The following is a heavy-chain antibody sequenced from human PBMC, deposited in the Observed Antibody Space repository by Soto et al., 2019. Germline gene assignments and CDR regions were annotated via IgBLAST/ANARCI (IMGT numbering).Heavy chain of an antibody. CDR1: GGSISSSSYH. D-gene: IGHD3-9*01. CDR3: ARYRLYYDILTGYRDAFDI. CDR2: IYYSGST. V-gene: IGHV4-39*01. Sequence: SDTLSLTCTVSGGSISSSSYHWSWLRQPPGKGLEWIGSIYYSGSTYYNPSLKSRVTISVDTSKNQFSLKLSSVTAADTAVYYCARYRLYYDILTGYRDAFDIWGQGTMVS. J-gene: IGHJ3*02.